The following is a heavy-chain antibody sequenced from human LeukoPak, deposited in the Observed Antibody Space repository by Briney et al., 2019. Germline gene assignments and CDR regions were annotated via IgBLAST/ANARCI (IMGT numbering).Heavy chain of an antibody. D-gene: IGHD2/OR15-2a*01. Sequence: GESLKISCYGSGYGFSSSWIGWVRQVPGKGLEWMGFIYPDDSDTRYSPSFQAQVTISADKSIGTAFLQWRSLKASDTAMYYCAVGTTPYFVDYWGQGTLVTVSS. CDR2: IYPDDSDT. J-gene: IGHJ4*02. CDR1: GYGFSSSW. V-gene: IGHV5-51*01. CDR3: AVGTTPYFVDY.